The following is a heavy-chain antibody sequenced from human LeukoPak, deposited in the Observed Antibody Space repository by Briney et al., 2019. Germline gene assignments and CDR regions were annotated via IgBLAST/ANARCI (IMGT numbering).Heavy chain of an antibody. Sequence: GASVKVSCKASGYTFTSYGISWVRQAPGQGLEWMGIINPSGGSTSYAQKFQGRVTMTRDTSTSTVYMELSSLRSEDTAVYYCARDSFIGSGYHTTENWFDPWGQGTLVTVSS. V-gene: IGHV1-46*01. CDR1: GYTFTSYG. CDR3: ARDSFIGSGYHTTENWFDP. CDR2: INPSGGST. D-gene: IGHD3-3*01. J-gene: IGHJ5*02.